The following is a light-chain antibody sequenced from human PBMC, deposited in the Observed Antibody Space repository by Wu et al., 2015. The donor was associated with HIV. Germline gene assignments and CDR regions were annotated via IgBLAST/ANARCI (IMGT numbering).Light chain of an antibody. CDR3: QQYGSSPIT. CDR2: GAS. V-gene: IGKV3-20*01. Sequence: EIVLTQSPGTLSLSPGERATLSCRASQTFSSSYLAWYQRKPGQAPRLLIYGASKRATGIPDRFSGSGSGTDFTLTISRLEPEDFAVYYCQQYGSSPITFGQGTRLEIK. CDR1: QTFSSSY. J-gene: IGKJ5*01.